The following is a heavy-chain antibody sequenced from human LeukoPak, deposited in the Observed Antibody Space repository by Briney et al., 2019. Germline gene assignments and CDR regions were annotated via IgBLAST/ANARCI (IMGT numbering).Heavy chain of an antibody. J-gene: IGHJ5*02. D-gene: IGHD3-22*01. V-gene: IGHV3-30*04. CDR1: GFTFSGFA. Sequence: PGGSLRPSCAASGFTFSGFAMHWVRQAPGKGLEWVAATSYHGRDKYYADAVSGRFTISRDNSKNTLHLEMNSLRTDDTAVYYCTKERGGGGRRINLMVGGYGPWGQGTQVTVSS. CDR2: TSYHGRDK. CDR3: TKERGGGGRRINLMVGGYGP.